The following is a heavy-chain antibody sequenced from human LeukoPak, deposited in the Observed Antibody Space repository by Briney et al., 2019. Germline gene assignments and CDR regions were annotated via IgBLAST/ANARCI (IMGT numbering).Heavy chain of an antibody. Sequence: PGGSLRLSCAASGFTFSSYWMSWVRQAPGKGLEWVANIKQDGSEKYYVDSVKGRFTISRDNAKNSLYLQMNSLRAEDTAVYYCAREAWGGTDYYYYYMDVWGKGTTVTVSS. CDR3: AREAWGGTDYYYYYMDV. CDR2: IKQDGSEK. J-gene: IGHJ6*03. D-gene: IGHD3-16*01. CDR1: GFTFSSYW. V-gene: IGHV3-7*01.